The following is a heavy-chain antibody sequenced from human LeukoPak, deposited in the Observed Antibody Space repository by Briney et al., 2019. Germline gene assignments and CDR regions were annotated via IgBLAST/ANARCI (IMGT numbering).Heavy chain of an antibody. Sequence: SVKVSCKASGGTFSSYAISWVRQAPGQGLEWMGGIIPIFGTANYAQKFQGRVSMTRNKPIGTAYMELSSLRSEDTAVYYCARVGYDSSGYYLHDYWGQGTLVTVSS. CDR2: IIPIFGTA. CDR1: GGTFSSYA. CDR3: ARVGYDSSGYYLHDY. J-gene: IGHJ4*02. V-gene: IGHV1-69*05. D-gene: IGHD3-22*01.